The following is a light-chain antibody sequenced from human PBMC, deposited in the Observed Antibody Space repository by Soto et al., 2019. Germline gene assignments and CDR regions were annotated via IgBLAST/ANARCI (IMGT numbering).Light chain of an antibody. CDR2: DAF. J-gene: IGKJ5*01. CDR3: QQRSNWPPVIT. V-gene: IGKV3-11*01. CDR1: QSFSSY. Sequence: EIVLTQSPATLSLSPGERATLSCRASQSFSSYLAWYPQKPCQAPRLLIYDAFKRATGIPARFSGRGSGTDFTLTISSLEPEDFAVYYCQQRSNWPPVITFGQGTRLEIK.